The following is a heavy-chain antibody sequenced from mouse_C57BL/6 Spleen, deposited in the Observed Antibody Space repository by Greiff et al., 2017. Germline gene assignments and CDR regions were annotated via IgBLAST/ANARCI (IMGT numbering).Heavy chain of an antibody. CDR1: GFTFSDYG. D-gene: IGHD6-2*01. Sequence: EVQGVESVGGLVQPGGSLKLSCAASGFTFSDYGMAWVRQAPRKGPEWVAFISNLAYSIYYAATVTGRVTISRENAKNTLYLEMSSLRSEDTAMYYCARKSYAMDYWGQGTSVTVSS. CDR2: ISNLAYSI. V-gene: IGHV5-15*01. CDR3: ARKSYAMDY. J-gene: IGHJ4*01.